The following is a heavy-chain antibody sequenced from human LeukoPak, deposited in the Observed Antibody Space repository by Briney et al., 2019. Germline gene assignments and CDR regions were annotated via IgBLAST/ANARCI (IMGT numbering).Heavy chain of an antibody. CDR3: VRGVGSSTSCYVRAFDI. CDR1: GFTFSNSW. V-gene: IGHV3-52*01. J-gene: IGHJ3*02. Sequence: PGGSLRLSCAASGFTFSNSWMHWVCQAPEKGLEWVADIKCDGSEKCYVDSVKGRLTISRDNAKNYLYLQVNSLRAEDMTMYYCVRGVGSSTSCYVRAFDIWGQGTMVTVSS. D-gene: IGHD2-2*01. CDR2: IKCDGSEK.